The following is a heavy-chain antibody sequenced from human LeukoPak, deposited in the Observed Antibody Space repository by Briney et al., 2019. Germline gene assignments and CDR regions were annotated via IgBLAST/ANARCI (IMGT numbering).Heavy chain of an antibody. V-gene: IGHV3-30*03. CDR3: VRADWDPELGLDY. CDR1: GFTFSSYG. D-gene: IGHD3-9*01. CDR2: ISHDGGKT. Sequence: GGSLRLSCAASGFTFSSYGMHWVRQAPGKGLEWVAIISHDGGKTYYKDSVKGRFSISRDNSKYTVYLQMDSLRREDTAVYYCVRADWDPELGLDYWGQGTLVTVSS. J-gene: IGHJ4*02.